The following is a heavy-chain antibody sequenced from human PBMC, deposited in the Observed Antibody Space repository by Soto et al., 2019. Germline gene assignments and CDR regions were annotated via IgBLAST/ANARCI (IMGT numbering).Heavy chain of an antibody. Sequence: ASVKVSCKASGYTFSSIGISWVRQAPGQGLEWMGWISPYKGNTYYAQRLQGRVTVTTDTSTSTAYMELRSLRSDDTAVYYCARDLDGSGNYYTDYWGQGTLVTVSS. V-gene: IGHV1-18*01. CDR1: GYTFSSIG. CDR2: ISPYKGNT. CDR3: ARDLDGSGNYYTDY. J-gene: IGHJ4*02. D-gene: IGHD3-10*01.